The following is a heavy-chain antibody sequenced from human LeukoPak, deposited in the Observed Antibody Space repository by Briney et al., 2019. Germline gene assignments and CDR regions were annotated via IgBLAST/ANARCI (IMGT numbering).Heavy chain of an antibody. V-gene: IGHV3-64*01. CDR2: ISSNGGST. J-gene: IGHJ6*03. CDR3: ARDGGGHYYYYYYYMDV. D-gene: IGHD3-16*01. Sequence: GGSLRLSCAASGFTFSSYAMHWVRQAPGKGLEYVSAISSNGGSTYYANSVKGRFTISRDNSKNTLYLQMGSLRAEDMAVYYCARDGGGHYYYYYYYMDVWGKGTTVTVSS. CDR1: GFTFSSYA.